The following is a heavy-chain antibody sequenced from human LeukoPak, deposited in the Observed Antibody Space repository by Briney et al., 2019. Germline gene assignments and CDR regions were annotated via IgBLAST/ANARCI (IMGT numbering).Heavy chain of an antibody. CDR3: ARAGSVWSFDF. CDR2: IYYSGST. J-gene: IGHJ4*02. CDR1: GGSISSYY. Sequence: SETLSLTCTVSGGSISSYYWSWIRQPPGKGLEWIASIYYSGSTNYNPSLKSRVTILLDTSKNQLSLKLSSVTAADTPVYYCARAGSVWSFDFWGQGTLVTVSS. V-gene: IGHV4-59*01. D-gene: IGHD6-19*01.